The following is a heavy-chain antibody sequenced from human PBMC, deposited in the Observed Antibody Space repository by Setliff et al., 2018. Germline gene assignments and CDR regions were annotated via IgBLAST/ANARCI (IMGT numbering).Heavy chain of an antibody. D-gene: IGHD6-19*01. V-gene: IGHV1-18*04. CDR3: SRSPPNRGFGSGWYGDS. Sequence: ASVKVSCQASGYTLTQYYMHWVRQAPGQGLKWMGWMSVYSGNTNYARNFRGRVTVTTDTPTTTAYMELRSLRSDETAVYSCSRSPPNRGFGSGWYGDSWGQGTLVTVSS. CDR2: MSVYSGNT. J-gene: IGHJ4*02. CDR1: GYTLTQYY.